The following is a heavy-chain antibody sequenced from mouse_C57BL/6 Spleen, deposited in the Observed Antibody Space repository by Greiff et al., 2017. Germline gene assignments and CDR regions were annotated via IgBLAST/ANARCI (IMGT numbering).Heavy chain of an antibody. CDR1: GYTFTSYW. Sequence: QVQLQQSGAELVKPGASVKLSCKASGYTFTSYWMQWVKQRPGQGLAWIGEIDTSDSYTNYNQKFKGKATLTVDTSSSTAYMQLSSLTSEDSAVYYCARAGGYYGSTPWFAYWGQGTLVTVSA. J-gene: IGHJ3*01. CDR2: IDTSDSYT. D-gene: IGHD1-1*01. V-gene: IGHV1-50*01. CDR3: ARAGGYYGSTPWFAY.